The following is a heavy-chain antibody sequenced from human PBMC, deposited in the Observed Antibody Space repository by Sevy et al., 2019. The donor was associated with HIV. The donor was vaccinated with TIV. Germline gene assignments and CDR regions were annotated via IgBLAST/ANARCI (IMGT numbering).Heavy chain of an antibody. CDR2: ISSSSSYT. D-gene: IGHD3-22*01. V-gene: IGHV3-11*06. CDR3: AGVLTSSGYYLDYFDY. J-gene: IGHJ4*02. CDR1: GFTFSDYY. Sequence: GGSLRLSCAASGFTFSDYYMSWIRQAPGKGLEWVSYISSSSSYTNYADSVKGRFTISRDNAKNSLYLQMNSLRAEDTAVYYCAGVLTSSGYYLDYFDYWGQGTLVTVSS.